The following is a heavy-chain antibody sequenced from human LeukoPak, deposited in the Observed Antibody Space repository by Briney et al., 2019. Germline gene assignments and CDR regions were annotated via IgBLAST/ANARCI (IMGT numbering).Heavy chain of an antibody. CDR3: ARGVEMATIVEY. V-gene: IGHV1-46*01. CDR2: INPYGGST. CDR1: GYTFTTYY. D-gene: IGHD5-24*01. J-gene: IGHJ4*02. Sequence: ASVKVSCKASGYTFTTYYMYWVRQAPGQGLEWMGIINPYGGSTSYAQKFQGRVTMTRDMSTSTVYMELSSLRSEDTAVYYCARGVEMATIVEYWGQGTLVTVSS.